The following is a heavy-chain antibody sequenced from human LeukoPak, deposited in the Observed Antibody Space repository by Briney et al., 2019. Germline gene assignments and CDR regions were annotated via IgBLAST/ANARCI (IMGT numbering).Heavy chain of an antibody. Sequence: SETLSLTCAVYGGSFSGYYWSWIRQPPGKGLEWIGEINHSGSTNYNPSLKSRVTILVDTSKNQFSPKLSSVTAADTAVYYCARGHSPVTTKVSYFQHWGQGTLVTVSS. D-gene: IGHD4-17*01. J-gene: IGHJ1*01. CDR2: INHSGST. CDR1: GGSFSGYY. V-gene: IGHV4-34*01. CDR3: ARGHSPVTTKVSYFQH.